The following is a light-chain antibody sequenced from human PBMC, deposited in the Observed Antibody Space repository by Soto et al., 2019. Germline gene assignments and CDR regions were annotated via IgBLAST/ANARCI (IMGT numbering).Light chain of an antibody. CDR2: EIN. CDR3: TSYAGSDNLGV. CDR1: SGDVGGYNY. J-gene: IGLJ1*01. Sequence: QSALTQPPSASGSPGQSVTISSTGTSGDVGGYNYVSWYQQHPGKAPKLLIYEINKRPSGVPDRFSGSKSGNTASLTVSGLQAEDEADYYCTSYAGSDNLGVFGTGTKLTVL. V-gene: IGLV2-8*01.